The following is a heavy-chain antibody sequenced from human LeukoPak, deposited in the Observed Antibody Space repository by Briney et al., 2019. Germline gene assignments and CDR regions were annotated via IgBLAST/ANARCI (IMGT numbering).Heavy chain of an antibody. J-gene: IGHJ4*02. CDR1: GGSISSGSYY. CDR2: IYTSGST. D-gene: IGHD3-3*01. Sequence: SETLSLTCTVSGGSISSGSYYWSWIRQPAGKGLKWIGRIYTSGSTNYNPSLKSRVTISVDTSKNQFSLKLSSVTAADTAVYYCATHQGGDFWGAVDYWGQGTLVTVSS. V-gene: IGHV4-61*02. CDR3: ATHQGGDFWGAVDY.